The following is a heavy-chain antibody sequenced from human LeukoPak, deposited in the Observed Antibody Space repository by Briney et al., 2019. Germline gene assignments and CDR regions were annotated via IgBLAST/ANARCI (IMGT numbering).Heavy chain of an antibody. CDR2: ISSRGSTT. CDR1: GFTFSSYE. Sequence: GGSLRLSCAASGFTFSSYEMNWVRQAPGKGLEWVSYISSRGSTTYYADSVKGRFTISRHNANNSLYLQMNSLRAEDTAVYYCARLNSGSYYHPFDYWGQGTLVTVSS. V-gene: IGHV3-48*03. CDR3: ARLNSGSYYHPFDY. J-gene: IGHJ4*02. D-gene: IGHD1-26*01.